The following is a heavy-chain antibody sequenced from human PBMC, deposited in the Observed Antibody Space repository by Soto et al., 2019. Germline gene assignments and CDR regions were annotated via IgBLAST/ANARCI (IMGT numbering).Heavy chain of an antibody. Sequence: QVQLVQSGAEVKKPGSSVKVSCKASGGTFSSYAITWVRQAPGQGLGWMGGIIPIFGTTNYAQKFQGRVTVTADESTCTAYMELSSLGSEVTAVYYCARVRIGTTSYYFDYWGQGTLVTVSS. V-gene: IGHV1-69*12. CDR1: GGTFSSYA. CDR3: ARVRIGTTSYYFDY. D-gene: IGHD1-1*01. J-gene: IGHJ4*02. CDR2: IIPIFGTT.